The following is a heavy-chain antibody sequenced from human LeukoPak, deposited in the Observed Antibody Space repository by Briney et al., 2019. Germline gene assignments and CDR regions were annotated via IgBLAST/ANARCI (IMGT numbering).Heavy chain of an antibody. Sequence: GGSLRLFCAASGFTFSNYAMHWVRQAPGKGLEWVAFIRYDGSNKYYADSVKGRFTISRDNSKNTLYLQMNSLRAEDAAVYYCAKDTRGDYGWDFDYWGQGALVTVSS. CDR1: GFTFSNYA. V-gene: IGHV3-30*02. CDR2: IRYDGSNK. J-gene: IGHJ4*02. D-gene: IGHD3-10*01. CDR3: AKDTRGDYGWDFDY.